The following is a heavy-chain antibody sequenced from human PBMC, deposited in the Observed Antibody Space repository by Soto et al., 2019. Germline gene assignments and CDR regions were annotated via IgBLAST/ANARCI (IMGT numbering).Heavy chain of an antibody. CDR1: GGTFSSYA. CDR2: IIPIFGTA. D-gene: IGHD5-12*01. Sequence: GASVKVSCKASGGTFSSYAISWVRQAPGQGLEWMGGIIPIFGTANYAQKFQGRVTITADKSTSTAYMELSSLRSEDTAVYYCARDRGDGYNYFDYWGQGTLVTVSS. V-gene: IGHV1-69*06. J-gene: IGHJ4*02. CDR3: ARDRGDGYNYFDY.